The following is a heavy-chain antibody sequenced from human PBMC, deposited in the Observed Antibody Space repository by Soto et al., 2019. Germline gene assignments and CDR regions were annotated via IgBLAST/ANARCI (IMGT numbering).Heavy chain of an antibody. Sequence: SVKVSCKASGGTFSIYAISGVLQSPLQWLDWMGGIIPIFGTANYAQKFQGRVTITADESTSTAYMELSSLRSEDTAVYYCARPIAAAGTRPMRYYYYYGMDVWGQGTTVTVSS. D-gene: IGHD6-13*01. CDR2: IIPIFGTA. CDR1: GGTFSIYA. J-gene: IGHJ6*02. V-gene: IGHV1-69*13. CDR3: ARPIAAAGTRPMRYYYYYGMDV.